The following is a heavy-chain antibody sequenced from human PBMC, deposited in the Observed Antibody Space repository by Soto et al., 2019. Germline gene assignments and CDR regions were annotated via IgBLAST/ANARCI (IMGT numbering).Heavy chain of an antibody. Sequence: GGSLRLSCAASGFTFSSYWMSWVRQAPGKGLEWVANVKQDGSEKYYVDSVKGRFTISRDNAKNSLYLQMNSLRAEDTAVYYCARVGAAAALGAFDIWGQGTMVTVSS. J-gene: IGHJ3*02. V-gene: IGHV3-7*01. CDR1: GFTFSSYW. D-gene: IGHD6-13*01. CDR2: VKQDGSEK. CDR3: ARVGAAAALGAFDI.